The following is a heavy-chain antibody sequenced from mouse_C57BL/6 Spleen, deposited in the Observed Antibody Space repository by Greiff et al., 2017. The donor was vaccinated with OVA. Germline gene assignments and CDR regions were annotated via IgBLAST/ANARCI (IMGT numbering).Heavy chain of an antibody. CDR2: IHPNSGST. CDR3: ARRDYDWFAY. D-gene: IGHD2-4*01. V-gene: IGHV1-64*01. Sequence: QVQLQQSGAELVKPGASVKLSCKASGYTFTSYWMHWVKQRPGQGLEWIGMIHPNSGSTNYNEKFKSKATLTVDKSSSTAYMQLSSLTSEDSAVYYCARRDYDWFAYWGQGTLFTVSA. CDR1: GYTFTSYW. J-gene: IGHJ3*01.